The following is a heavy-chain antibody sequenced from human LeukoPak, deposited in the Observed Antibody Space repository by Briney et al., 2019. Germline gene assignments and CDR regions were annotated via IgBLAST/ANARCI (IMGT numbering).Heavy chain of an antibody. J-gene: IGHJ3*02. V-gene: IGHV4-31*03. Sequence: PSETLPLTCTVSGGSISSGGYYWSRIRQHPGKGLEWIGYIYYSGSTYYNPSLKSRVTISVDTSKNQFSLKLSSVTAADTAVYYCARDNEGRYSSPSDAFDIWGQGTMVTVSS. D-gene: IGHD6-13*01. CDR2: IYYSGST. CDR3: ARDNEGRYSSPSDAFDI. CDR1: GGSISSGGYY.